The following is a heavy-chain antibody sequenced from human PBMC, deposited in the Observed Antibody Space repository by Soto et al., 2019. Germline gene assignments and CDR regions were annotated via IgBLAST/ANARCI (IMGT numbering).Heavy chain of an antibody. V-gene: IGHV3-73*01. CDR1: GFTFRLST. CDR3: ARTLVPELEPTSLYFYGLDV. CDR2: IRSEPEVYAT. J-gene: IGHJ6*02. Sequence: WSLRLSCAASGFTFRLSTVHWVRQSSGTXLEWLGRIRSEPEVYATAYSASVTGRFTISRDDSKKTTFLQMNGLKSEDTAVYYCARTLVPELEPTSLYFYGLDVWGQGPTGTV. D-gene: IGHD1-1*01.